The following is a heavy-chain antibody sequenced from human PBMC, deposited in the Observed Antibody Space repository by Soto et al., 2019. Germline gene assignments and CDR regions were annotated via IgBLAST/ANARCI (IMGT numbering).Heavy chain of an antibody. D-gene: IGHD2-8*01. J-gene: IGHJ4*02. Sequence: QVQLVQSGAEVKKPGASVRVSCKASGYSFTTYGVTWVRQAPGQGLEWRGWISTYNGDTRVAQQHQGRVTLTTDTSTNAAHMELRSLRSDDTAIYYCARTEGRSTRGDYWGQGTLVTVSS. CDR2: ISTYNGDT. CDR1: GYSFTTYG. CDR3: ARTEGRSTRGDY. V-gene: IGHV1-18*01.